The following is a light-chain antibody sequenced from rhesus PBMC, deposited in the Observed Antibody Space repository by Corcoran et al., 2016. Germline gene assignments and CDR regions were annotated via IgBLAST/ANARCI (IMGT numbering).Light chain of an antibody. V-gene: IGKV1-25*01. CDR1: QGISNT. Sequence: DIQMTQSPSSLSASVGDRVTITCQASQGISNTLAWYQQKPGKVPKLLIYKASTLQSGVPSRFSGSGSWTDFTLTISSLQPEDFATYYCQHGYGTPYSFGQGTKVEIK. CDR3: QHGYGTPYS. J-gene: IGKJ2*01. CDR2: KAS.